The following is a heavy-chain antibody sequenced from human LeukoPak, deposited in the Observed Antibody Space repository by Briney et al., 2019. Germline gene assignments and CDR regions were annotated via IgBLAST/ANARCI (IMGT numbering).Heavy chain of an antibody. Sequence: AGGSLRLSCAASGFTLSSYSMNWVRQAPGKGLEWVSYISSSSSTIYYADSVKGRFTISRDNAKNSLYLQMNSLRDEDTAVYYCARDPDSSGYSSHDAFDIWGQGTMVTVSS. J-gene: IGHJ3*02. CDR2: ISSSSSTI. CDR3: ARDPDSSGYSSHDAFDI. CDR1: GFTLSSYS. V-gene: IGHV3-48*02. D-gene: IGHD3-22*01.